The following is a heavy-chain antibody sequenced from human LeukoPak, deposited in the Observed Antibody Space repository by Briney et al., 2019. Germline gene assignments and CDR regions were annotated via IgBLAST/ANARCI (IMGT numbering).Heavy chain of an antibody. Sequence: QSGGSLRLSCAASGFTFSSYVMHWVRQAPGKGLEWVAVIWYDGSNKYYADSVKGRFTISRDNSKNTLYLQMNSLRAEDTAVYYCAKDSLEPFITMIVVVITQALDAFDIWGQGTMVTVSS. J-gene: IGHJ3*02. CDR2: IWYDGSNK. D-gene: IGHD3-22*01. CDR1: GFTFSSYV. V-gene: IGHV3-33*06. CDR3: AKDSLEPFITMIVVVITQALDAFDI.